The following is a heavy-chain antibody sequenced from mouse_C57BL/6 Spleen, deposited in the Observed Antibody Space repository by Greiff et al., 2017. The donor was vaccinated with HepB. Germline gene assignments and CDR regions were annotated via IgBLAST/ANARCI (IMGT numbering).Heavy chain of an antibody. CDR1: GYTFTSYW. J-gene: IGHJ3*01. V-gene: IGHV1-64*01. CDR2: IHPNSGST. CDR3: ANLNWDVAWFAY. Sequence: QVHVKQPGAELVKPGASVKLSCKASGYTFTSYWMHWVKQRPGQGLEWIGMIHPNSGSTNYNEKFKSKATLTVDKSSSTAYMQLSSLTSEDSAVYYCANLNWDVAWFAYWGQGTLVTVSA. D-gene: IGHD4-1*01.